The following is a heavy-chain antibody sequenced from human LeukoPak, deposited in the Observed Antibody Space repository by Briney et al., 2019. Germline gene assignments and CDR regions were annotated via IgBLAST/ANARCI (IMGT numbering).Heavy chain of an antibody. J-gene: IGHJ3*01. CDR1: GFTLSSFA. Sequence: GGSLRLSCAASGFTLSSFAMSWVRQAPGKGLEWVSAINSGGGNTYYADSVQGRFTISRDNSKNTLYLQMNSLRAEDTAVYYCARAWVGEPNTGAFNVWGQGTGVTVSS. CDR2: INSGGGNT. CDR3: ARAWVGEPNTGAFNV. D-gene: IGHD3-10*01. V-gene: IGHV3-23*01.